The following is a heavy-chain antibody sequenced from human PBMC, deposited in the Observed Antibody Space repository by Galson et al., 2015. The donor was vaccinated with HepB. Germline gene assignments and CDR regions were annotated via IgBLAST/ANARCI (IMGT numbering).Heavy chain of an antibody. CDR3: AKGHCSGGSCYSFAAFDM. Sequence: SLRLSCAASGFTFSRHVMNWVRQAPGKGLEWVSAISASGSSTYYAGSVKGRFTISRDNSKNTLYLQMNSLRAEDTAIYYCAKGHCSGGSCYSFAAFDMWGPGTMVTVSS. CDR2: ISASGSST. D-gene: IGHD2-15*01. V-gene: IGHV3-23*01. J-gene: IGHJ3*02. CDR1: GFTFSRHV.